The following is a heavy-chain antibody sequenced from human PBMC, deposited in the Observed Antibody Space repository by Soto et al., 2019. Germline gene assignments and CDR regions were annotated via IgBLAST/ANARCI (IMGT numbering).Heavy chain of an antibody. V-gene: IGHV3-23*01. CDR3: AKVDERRQYVPVAVAGQGAFDI. D-gene: IGHD6-19*01. CDR1: GFTFSTYA. Sequence: PGGSLRLSCAASGFTFSTYAMAWVRQAPGKGLEWVSGVSASGLNTDYADPVKGRFYISRDNSKNTVSLQMNSLRAEDTALYYCAKVDERRQYVPVAVAGQGAFDIWGQGTMVTVSS. J-gene: IGHJ3*02. CDR2: VSASGLNT.